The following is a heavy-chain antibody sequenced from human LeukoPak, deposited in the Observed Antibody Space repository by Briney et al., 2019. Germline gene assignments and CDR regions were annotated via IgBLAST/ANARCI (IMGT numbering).Heavy chain of an antibody. D-gene: IGHD3-10*01. CDR2: VSYDGSNK. CDR1: GFTFSSYA. Sequence: GRSLRLSCAASGFTFSSYAMHWVRQAPGKGLEWVAVVSYDGSNKYYADSVKGRFTISRDNSKNTLFLQMNSLRAEDTAVYYCAKDGRDYFVSGSHYRGVPALDYWGQGTLVTVS. J-gene: IGHJ4*02. V-gene: IGHV3-30*04. CDR3: AKDGRDYFVSGSHYRGVPALDY.